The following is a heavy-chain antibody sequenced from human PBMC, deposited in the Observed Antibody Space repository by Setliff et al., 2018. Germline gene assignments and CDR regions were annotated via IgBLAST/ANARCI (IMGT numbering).Heavy chain of an antibody. J-gene: IGHJ6*03. CDR3: VRDDVRGYYMDV. D-gene: IGHD3-10*02. CDR2: IRDTGTTV. V-gene: IGHV3-48*01. CDR1: GFTFSTYR. Sequence: GGSLRLSCAASGFTFSTYRMHWVRQAPGKGLEWVSHIRDTGTTVHYADSVKGRFTISRDNAKNSLYLQMNSLRAEDTAVYYCVRDDVRGYYMDVWGKGTTVTVSS.